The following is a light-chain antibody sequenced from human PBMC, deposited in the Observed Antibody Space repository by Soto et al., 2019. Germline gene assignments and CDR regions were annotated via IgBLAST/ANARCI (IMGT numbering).Light chain of an antibody. J-gene: IGKJ4*01. CDR1: QSVSNN. CDR3: QQYNEWPLT. V-gene: IGKV3-15*01. CDR2: HAS. Sequence: EIVMTQSPATLSVSPGERATLSCRASQSVSNNLAWYQQKPGQAPRLLIYHASTGATGIPARFSGSGSGTELTLTISSVKSEDFAVYYCQQYNEWPLTFGGGTKVEIK.